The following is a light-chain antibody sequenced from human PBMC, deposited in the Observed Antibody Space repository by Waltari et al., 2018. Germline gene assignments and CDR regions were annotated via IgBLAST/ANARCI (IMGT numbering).Light chain of an antibody. J-gene: IGLJ3*02. CDR1: TSNFRKHS. V-gene: IGLV1-51*01. CDR2: DNN. Sequence: QSVLTQPPSVSAAPGERVPISCSGGTSNFRKHSVSWYQHLPGAAPRLLIYDNNQRAFRIPDRFSAFKSGTSATLGIAGLQTGDEADYYCGTWDSSLNSGVFGGGTKLTVL. CDR3: GTWDSSLNSGV.